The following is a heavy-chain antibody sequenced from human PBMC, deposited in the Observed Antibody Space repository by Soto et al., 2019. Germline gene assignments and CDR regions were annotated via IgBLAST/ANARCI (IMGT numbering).Heavy chain of an antibody. CDR3: AKSDCLLWFGDTIGPAAFDI. J-gene: IGHJ3*02. CDR1: GFTFSSYA. D-gene: IGHD3-10*01. CDR2: ISGSGGSK. Sequence: EVQLLESGGGLVQPGGSLRLSCAASGFTFSSYAMNWVRQAPGKGLEWVSSISGSGGSKYYADSVKGRFTISRDNSKKTLYLNMHIRRAENTAVYYSAKSDCLLWFGDTIGPAAFDIWGQGTMVTVSS. V-gene: IGHV3-23*01.